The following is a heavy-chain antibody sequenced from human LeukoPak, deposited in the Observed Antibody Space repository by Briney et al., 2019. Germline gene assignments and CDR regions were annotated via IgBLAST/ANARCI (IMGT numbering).Heavy chain of an antibody. CDR2: INHSGST. Sequence: PSETLSLTCAVHSGSFSGYYWSWIRQPPGKGLEWIGEINHSGSTNYNPSLKSRVTISVDTSKKQCSLKLSSVTAADTAVYYCARPMVRGRARDAFDIWGQGTTVPVSS. J-gene: IGHJ3*02. D-gene: IGHD3-10*01. CDR3: ARPMVRGRARDAFDI. CDR1: SGSFSGYY. V-gene: IGHV4-34*01.